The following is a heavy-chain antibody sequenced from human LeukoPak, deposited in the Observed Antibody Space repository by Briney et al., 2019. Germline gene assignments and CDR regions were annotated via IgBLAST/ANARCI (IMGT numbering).Heavy chain of an antibody. Sequence: VASVKVSCKASGYTFTSYDINWVRQATGQGLEWMGWMNPNSGNTGYAQKFQGRVTMTRNTSISTAYMELSSLRSEDTAVYYCARTYDILTGYHDYWGQGTLVTVSS. CDR1: GYTFTSYD. J-gene: IGHJ4*02. V-gene: IGHV1-8*01. CDR3: ARTYDILTGYHDY. D-gene: IGHD3-9*01. CDR2: MNPNSGNT.